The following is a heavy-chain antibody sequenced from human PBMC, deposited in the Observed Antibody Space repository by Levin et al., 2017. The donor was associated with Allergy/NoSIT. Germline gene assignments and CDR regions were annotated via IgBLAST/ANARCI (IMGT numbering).Heavy chain of an antibody. J-gene: IGHJ6*02. CDR1: GFAFTSSA. V-gene: IGHV3-23*01. CDR3: AKDYISYDYYGLDV. Sequence: PGESLKISCAASGFAFTSSAMSWVRQAPGKGLEWVSAITGSGDTTYYPDSVKGRFTISRDNFRSTLYLQMNILRAEDTAVYYCAKDYISYDYYGLDVWGQGTTVTVSS. CDR2: ITGSGDTT. D-gene: IGHD2/OR15-2a*01.